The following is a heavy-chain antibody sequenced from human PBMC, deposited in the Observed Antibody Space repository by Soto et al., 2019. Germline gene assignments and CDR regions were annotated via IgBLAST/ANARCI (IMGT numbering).Heavy chain of an antibody. Sequence: QVQLVQSGAEVKKPGSSVKVSCKASGGTFSSYTISWVRQAPGQGLEWMGRIIPILGIANYAQKFQGRVTINADKSTSTAYMELSSLRSEDTAVYYCARVYCSSTSCLNFDYWGQGTLVTVSS. J-gene: IGHJ4*02. CDR1: GGTFSSYT. CDR2: IIPILGIA. CDR3: ARVYCSSTSCLNFDY. V-gene: IGHV1-69*02. D-gene: IGHD2-2*01.